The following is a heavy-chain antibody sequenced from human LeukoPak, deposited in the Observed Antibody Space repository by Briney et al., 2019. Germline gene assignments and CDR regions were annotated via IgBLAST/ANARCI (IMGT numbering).Heavy chain of an antibody. CDR1: GVSISSSNDS. J-gene: IGHJ4*02. CDR2: INHSGST. V-gene: IGHV4-39*07. CDR3: ARGWYSGS. D-gene: IGHD1-26*01. Sequence: PSETLSLTCTVSGVSISSSNDSWGWVRQPPGKGLEWIGEINHSGSTNYNPSLKSRVTISVDTSKNQSSLKLSSVTAADTAVYYCARGWYSGSRGQGTLVTVSS.